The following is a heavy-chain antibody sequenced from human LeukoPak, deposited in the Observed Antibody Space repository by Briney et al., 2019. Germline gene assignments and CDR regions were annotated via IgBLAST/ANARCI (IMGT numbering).Heavy chain of an antibody. V-gene: IGHV4-59*08. CDR3: ARAHSGSYLSYYYYMDV. D-gene: IGHD1-26*01. Sequence: SETLSLTCTVSGGSISSYYWSWIRQPPGKGLEWIGYIYYSGSTNYNPSLKSRVTISVDTSKNQFSLKLSSVTAADTAVYYCARAHSGSYLSYYYYMDVWGKGTTVTVSS. CDR2: IYYSGST. CDR1: GGSISSYY. J-gene: IGHJ6*03.